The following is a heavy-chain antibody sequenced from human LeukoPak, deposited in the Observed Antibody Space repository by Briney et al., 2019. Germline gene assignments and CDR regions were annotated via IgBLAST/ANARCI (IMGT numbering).Heavy chain of an antibody. CDR3: ARLGVWFGEGNLSGYFDY. CDR1: GGSISSGSYY. V-gene: IGHV4-61*02. Sequence: SETLSLTCTVSGGSISSGSYYWSWIRQPAGKGLEWIGRIYTSGSTNYNPSLKSRVTISVDTSKNQFSLKLSSVTAADTAVYYCARLGVWFGEGNLSGYFDYWGQGALVTVSS. CDR2: IYTSGST. D-gene: IGHD3-10*01. J-gene: IGHJ4*02.